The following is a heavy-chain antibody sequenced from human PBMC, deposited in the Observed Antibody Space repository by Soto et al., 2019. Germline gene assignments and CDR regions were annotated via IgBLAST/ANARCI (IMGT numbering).Heavy chain of an antibody. CDR1: GYRFASYW. V-gene: IGHV5-51*01. CDR3: ARLSPAAMIFAHYFDY. Sequence: GESLKISCKGSGYRFASYWIGWVRQMPGKGLEWIGIIYPSDSETRYSPSFQGQIIVSADKSINTAYLQWNTLKASDTAIYYCARLSPAAMIFAHYFDYWGPGTQVTVSS. J-gene: IGHJ4*02. CDR2: IYPSDSET. D-gene: IGHD2-2*01.